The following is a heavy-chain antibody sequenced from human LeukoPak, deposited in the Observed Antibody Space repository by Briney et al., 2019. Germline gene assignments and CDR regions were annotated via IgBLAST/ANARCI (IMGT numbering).Heavy chain of an antibody. J-gene: IGHJ5*02. V-gene: IGHV3-23*01. D-gene: IGHD3-22*01. CDR2: ISGGGVNT. CDR3: AKTLGYSGYFSP. CDR1: GFTFSSYA. Sequence: GGSLRLSRAASGFTFSSYAMTWVRQAPGKGLEWVSAISGGGVNTYYADSVKGRFTISRDNSKNMLYLQMNSLRAEDTAVYYCAKTLGYSGYFSPWGQGTLVTVSS.